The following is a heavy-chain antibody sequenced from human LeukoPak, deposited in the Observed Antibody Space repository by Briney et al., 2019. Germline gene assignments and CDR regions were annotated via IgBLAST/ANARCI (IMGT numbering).Heavy chain of an antibody. J-gene: IGHJ6*02. V-gene: IGHV4-59*08. CDR2: IYDSGST. CDR1: GGSISSNY. Sequence: SETLSLTCTVSGGSISSNYWSWTRQSPGKGLEWIGYIYDSGSTNSKPSLQRRVTISVDTSQSQFSLKLNPVTAADTAVYYCARRGSSSWGDGLHVWGQGTTVTVSS. CDR3: ARRGSSSWGDGLHV. D-gene: IGHD2-2*01.